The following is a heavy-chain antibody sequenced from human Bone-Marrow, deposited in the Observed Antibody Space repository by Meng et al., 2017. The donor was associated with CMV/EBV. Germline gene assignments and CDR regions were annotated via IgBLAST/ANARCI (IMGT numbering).Heavy chain of an antibody. CDR1: GFTFDDYA. CDR2: ISWNSGSI. V-gene: IGHV3-9*01. Sequence: GGSLRLSCAASGFTFDDYAMHWVRQAPGKGLEWVSGISWNSGSIGYADSVKGRFTISRDNAKNSLYLQMNSLRAEDTALYYCAKEVVPAAINDYYYGMDVWRQGTTVTVSS. D-gene: IGHD2-2*01. J-gene: IGHJ6*02. CDR3: AKEVVPAAINDYYYGMDV.